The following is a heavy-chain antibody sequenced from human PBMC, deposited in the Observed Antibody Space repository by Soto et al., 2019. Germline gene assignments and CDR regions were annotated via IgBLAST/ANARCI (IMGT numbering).Heavy chain of an antibody. CDR3: ATRDTGRVY. Sequence: QVQLQESGLGLVKPSGTLSLTCAVSGVSIGSHDWWTWVRQPPGKGLEWIGESHQSGNTHYNSSVESQVTISLDKSKNHFSLQLSSVTVADTAVYYCATRDTGRVYWGQGTLVTVSS. D-gene: IGHD5-18*01. J-gene: IGHJ4*02. CDR1: GVSIGSHDW. V-gene: IGHV4-4*02. CDR2: SHQSGNT.